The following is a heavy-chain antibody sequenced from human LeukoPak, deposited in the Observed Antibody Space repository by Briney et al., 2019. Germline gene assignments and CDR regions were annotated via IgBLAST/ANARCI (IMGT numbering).Heavy chain of an antibody. V-gene: IGHV1-18*01. CDR3: ARARGEYSSSLDYYYYGMDV. CDR1: GYTFTGYG. Sequence: GASVKVSCKASGYTFTGYGISWVRQAPGQGLEWVGWISAYNGNTNYAQKLQGRVTMTTDTSTSTAYMELRSLRSDDTAVYYCARARGEYSSSLDYYYYGMDVWGQGTTVTVSS. J-gene: IGHJ6*02. CDR2: ISAYNGNT. D-gene: IGHD6-13*01.